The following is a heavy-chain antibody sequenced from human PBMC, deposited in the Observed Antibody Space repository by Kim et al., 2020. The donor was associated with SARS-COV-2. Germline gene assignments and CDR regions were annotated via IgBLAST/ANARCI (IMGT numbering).Heavy chain of an antibody. V-gene: IGHV4-59*08. D-gene: IGHD3-10*01. CDR3: ARQGSGSYYNVHAFDI. Sequence: SRKGRVTISVDTSKNQISRKLSSVTAADTAVYYCARQGSGSYYNVHAFDIWGQGTMVTVSS. J-gene: IGHJ3*02.